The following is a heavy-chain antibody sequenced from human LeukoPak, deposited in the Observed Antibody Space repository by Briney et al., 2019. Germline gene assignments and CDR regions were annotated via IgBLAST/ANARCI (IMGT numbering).Heavy chain of an antibody. CDR1: GFTFSSNY. CDR2: IYSGGST. D-gene: IGHD6-13*01. V-gene: IGHV3-66*01. J-gene: IGHJ4*02. CDR3: ARDEARGRSSSWYGGLDY. Sequence: PGGSLRLSCAASGFTFSSNYMSWVRQAPWKGLEWVSVIYSGGSTYYADSVKGRFTISRDNSKNTLYLQMNSLRAEDTAVYYCARDEARGRSSSWYGGLDYWGQGTLVTVSS.